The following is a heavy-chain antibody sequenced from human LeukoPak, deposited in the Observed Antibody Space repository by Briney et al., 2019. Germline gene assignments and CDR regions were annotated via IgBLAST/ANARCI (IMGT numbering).Heavy chain of an antibody. CDR3: ARGGEFANLSPWFGELLTNYYYGMDV. CDR1: GYTFTSYG. D-gene: IGHD3-10*01. V-gene: IGHV1-18*01. CDR2: ISAYNGNT. Sequence: GASVKVSCKASGYTFTSYGISWVRQAPGQGLEWMGWISAYNGNTNYAQKLQGRVTMTTDTSTSTAYMELRSLRSDDTAVYYCARGGEFANLSPWFGELLTNYYYGMDVWGQGTTVTVSS. J-gene: IGHJ6*02.